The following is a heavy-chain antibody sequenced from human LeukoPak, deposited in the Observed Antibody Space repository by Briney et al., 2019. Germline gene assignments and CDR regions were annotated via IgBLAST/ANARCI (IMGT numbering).Heavy chain of an antibody. D-gene: IGHD4-17*01. Sequence: SETLSLTCTVSGGSISSYYWSWIRQPPGKGLEWIGYIYYSGSTNYNPSLKSRVTISVDTSKNQFSLKLSSVTAADTAVYYCARDQGYGDYSYYYYYGMDVWGQGTTVTVSS. CDR3: ARDQGYGDYSYYYYYGMDV. J-gene: IGHJ6*02. V-gene: IGHV4-59*01. CDR1: GGSISSYY. CDR2: IYYSGST.